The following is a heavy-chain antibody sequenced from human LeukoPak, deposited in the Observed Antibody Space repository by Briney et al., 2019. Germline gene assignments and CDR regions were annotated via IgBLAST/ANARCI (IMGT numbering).Heavy chain of an antibody. CDR2: IYNSGST. CDR3: ASPTVTNPYYYGMDV. J-gene: IGHJ6*02. V-gene: IGHV4-59*08. Sequence: SETLSLTCTVSGGSLSTYYWSWIRQPPGKGLEWIGYIYNSGSTNYSPSLRSRVTISVDTSKNQFSLKLSSVTAADTAVYYCASPTVTNPYYYGMDVWGQGTTVTVSS. CDR1: GGSLSTYY. D-gene: IGHD4-17*01.